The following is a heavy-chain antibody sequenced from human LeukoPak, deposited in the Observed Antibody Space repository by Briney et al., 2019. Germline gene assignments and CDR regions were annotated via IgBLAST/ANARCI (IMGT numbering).Heavy chain of an antibody. CDR2: ISNYFGVT. Sequence: ASVKVSCKACGFRFTSFGVSWVRPAPGQGLEWMGWISNYFGVTHYAEKFEDRVTMTIDTSTATAYMELRSLRYDDTAIYYCAGDSDYSGNGNGDWFDPWGQGTVVTVSS. J-gene: IGHJ5*02. V-gene: IGHV1-18*04. CDR3: AGDSDYSGNGNGDWFDP. D-gene: IGHD4-11*01. CDR1: GFRFTSFG.